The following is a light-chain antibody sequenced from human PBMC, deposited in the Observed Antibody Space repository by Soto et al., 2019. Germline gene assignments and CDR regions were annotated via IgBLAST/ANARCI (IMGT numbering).Light chain of an antibody. CDR3: SSYTSSGTLYV. J-gene: IGLJ1*01. CDR2: DVS. Sequence: QSALTQPASVSGSPGQSITISCTGTSSDVGAYNFVSWYQQHPGKAPKLMIYDVSNRPSGVSNRFSGSKSGNTASLTISGLQAEDEADYYCSSYTSSGTLYVFGAGTQLTVL. CDR1: SSDVGAYNF. V-gene: IGLV2-14*01.